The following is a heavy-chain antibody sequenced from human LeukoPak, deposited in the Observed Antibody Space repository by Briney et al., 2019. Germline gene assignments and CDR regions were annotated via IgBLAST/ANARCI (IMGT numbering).Heavy chain of an antibody. CDR2: INTNTGNP. CDR1: GYTFTSYA. CDR3: ARVGVGYYYDSSGYYSGGAFDI. V-gene: IGHV7-4-1*02. Sequence: GASVKVSCKASGYTFTSYAMNWVPQAPGQGLEWMGWINTNTGNPTYAQGFTGRFVFSLDTSVSTAYLQISSLKAEDTAVYYCARVGVGYYYDSSGYYSGGAFDIWGQGTMVTVSS. J-gene: IGHJ3*02. D-gene: IGHD3-22*01.